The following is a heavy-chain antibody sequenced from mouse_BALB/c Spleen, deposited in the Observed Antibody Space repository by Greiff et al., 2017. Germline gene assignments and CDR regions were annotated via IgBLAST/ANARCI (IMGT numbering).Heavy chain of an antibody. J-gene: IGHJ4*01. D-gene: IGHD2-2*01. CDR3: ARYGYDVDY. V-gene: IGHV5-17*02. Sequence: DVKLVESGGGLVQPGGSRKLSCAASGFTFSSFGMHWVRQAPEKGLEWVAYISSGSSTIYYADTVKGRFTISRDNPKNTLFLQMTSLRSEDTAMYYCARYGYDVDYWGQGTSVTVSS. CDR2: ISSGSSTI. CDR1: GFTFSSFG.